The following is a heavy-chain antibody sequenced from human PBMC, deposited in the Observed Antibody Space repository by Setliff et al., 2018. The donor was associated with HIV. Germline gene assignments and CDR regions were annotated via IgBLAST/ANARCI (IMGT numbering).Heavy chain of an antibody. J-gene: IGHJ3*02. Sequence: SETLSLTCAVYGGSFTNYFWTWVRQAPGKGLEWIGEIYHSEYTNYNPSLKSRVTISVDTSKNQFSLKLSSVTAADTAVYYCARGWQDAFDIWGQGTMVTVSS. CDR3: ARGWQDAFDI. D-gene: IGHD5-12*01. CDR2: IYHSEYT. V-gene: IGHV4-34*01. CDR1: GGSFTNYF.